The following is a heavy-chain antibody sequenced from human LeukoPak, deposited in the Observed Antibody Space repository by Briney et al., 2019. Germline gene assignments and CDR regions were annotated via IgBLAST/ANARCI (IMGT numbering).Heavy chain of an antibody. CDR1: GFTFSSYS. Sequence: PGGSLRLSCAVSGFTFSSYSMSWVRQAPGKGLEWVSSISSSGTYKYYADSVKGRFTISRDNAKNSLYLQMNSLRAEDTAVYYCAKGKGSVAGATNDYWGQGTLVTVSS. J-gene: IGHJ4*02. V-gene: IGHV3-21*01. D-gene: IGHD6-19*01. CDR3: AKGKGSVAGATNDY. CDR2: ISSSGTYK.